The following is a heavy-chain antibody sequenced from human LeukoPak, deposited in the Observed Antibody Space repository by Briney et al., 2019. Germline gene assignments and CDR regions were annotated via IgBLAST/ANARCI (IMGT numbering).Heavy chain of an antibody. CDR1: VGSISSSRDY. CDR3: ARHVEIAVAGPIDY. D-gene: IGHD6-19*01. J-gene: IGHJ4*02. CDR2: IYYSGSI. V-gene: IGHV4-39*01. Sequence: PSETLSLTCTVSVGSISSSRDYWGWIRQPPGKGLEWIGSIYYSGSIYYNPSLKSRVTIPVETSKNQFSLNLSSVTAADTAVYYCARHVEIAVAGPIDYWGQGTLVTVSS.